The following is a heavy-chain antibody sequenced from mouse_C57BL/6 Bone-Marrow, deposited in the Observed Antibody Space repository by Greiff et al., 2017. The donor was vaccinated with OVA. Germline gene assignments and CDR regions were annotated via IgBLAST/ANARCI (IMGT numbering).Heavy chain of an antibody. J-gene: IGHJ2*01. D-gene: IGHD2-5*01. CDR3: TAYYSNYFDY. CDR1: GFNIKDDY. CDR2: IDPENGDT. Sequence: EVHLVESGAELVRPGASVKLSCTASGFNIKDDYMHWVKQRPEQGLERIGWIDPENGDTEYASKFQGKATITADTSSNTAYLQLSSLTSEDTAVYYCTAYYSNYFDYWGQGTTLTVSS. V-gene: IGHV14-4*01.